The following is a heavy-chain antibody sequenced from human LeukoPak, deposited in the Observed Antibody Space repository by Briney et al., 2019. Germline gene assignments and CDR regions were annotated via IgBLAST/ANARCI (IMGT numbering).Heavy chain of an antibody. Sequence: TGGSPRPSCAASGFTVSSNCMSWVRQAPGKGLEWVSVIYSGGSTYYADSVKGRFTISRDNSKNTLYLQMNSLRAEDTAVYYCARSGAYPFAYSGQRSLVTVSS. V-gene: IGHV3-53*01. D-gene: IGHD7-27*01. CDR1: GFTVSSNC. CDR2: IYSGGST. CDR3: ARSGAYPFAY. J-gene: IGHJ4*02.